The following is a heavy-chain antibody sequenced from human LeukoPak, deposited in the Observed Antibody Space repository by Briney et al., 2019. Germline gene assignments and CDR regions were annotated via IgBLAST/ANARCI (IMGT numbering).Heavy chain of an antibody. D-gene: IGHD6-19*01. J-gene: IGHJ3*02. CDR1: GYTFTSYA. CDR2: TNTNTGNP. Sequence: ASVKVSCKASGYTFTSYAMNWVRQAPGQGLEWMGWTNTNTGNPTYAQGFTGRFVFSLDTSVSTAYLQICSLKAEDTAVYYCAREDGIAVAGTDAFDIWGQGTMVTVSS. V-gene: IGHV7-4-1*01. CDR3: AREDGIAVAGTDAFDI.